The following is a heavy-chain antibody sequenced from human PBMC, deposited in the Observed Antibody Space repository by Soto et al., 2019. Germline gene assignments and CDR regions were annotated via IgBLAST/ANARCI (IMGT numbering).Heavy chain of an antibody. Sequence: PSETLSLTCTVSGGSISSYYLSWIRQPPGKGLEWIGYIYYSGSTNYNPSLKSRVTISVDTSKNQFSLKLSSVTAADTAVYYCARGPYSSSWYNYSYYYMDVWGKGTTVTVSS. J-gene: IGHJ6*03. D-gene: IGHD6-13*01. V-gene: IGHV4-59*01. CDR3: ARGPYSSSWYNYSYYYMDV. CDR1: GGSISSYY. CDR2: IYYSGST.